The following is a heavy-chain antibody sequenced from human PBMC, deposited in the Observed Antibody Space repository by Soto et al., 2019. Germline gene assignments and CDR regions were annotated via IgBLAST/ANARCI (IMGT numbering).Heavy chain of an antibody. D-gene: IGHD1-1*01. V-gene: IGHV3-30*18. Sequence: GGSLRLSCAASGFTFSSYGMHWVRQAPGKGLEWVAVISYDGSNKYYADSVKGRFTISRDNSKNTLYLQMNSLRAEDTAVYYCAKTDLERRDVFGDAFDIWGQGTMVTVSS. J-gene: IGHJ3*02. CDR3: AKTDLERRDVFGDAFDI. CDR2: ISYDGSNK. CDR1: GFTFSSYG.